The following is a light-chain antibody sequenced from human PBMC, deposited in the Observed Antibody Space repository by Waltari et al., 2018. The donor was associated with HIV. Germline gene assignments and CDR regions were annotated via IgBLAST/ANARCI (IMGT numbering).Light chain of an antibody. CDR2: EVS. CDR1: SRDVGSYNL. J-gene: IGLJ2*01. CDR3: CSYAGSSTFV. V-gene: IGLV2-23*02. Sequence: QSALTQPASVSGSPGQSITISCTGTSRDVGSYNLVSWYQHHPGKAPKLMIYEVSKRPSGVSNRFSGSKSGNTASLTISGLQAEDEADYYCCSYAGSSTFVFGGGTKLTVL.